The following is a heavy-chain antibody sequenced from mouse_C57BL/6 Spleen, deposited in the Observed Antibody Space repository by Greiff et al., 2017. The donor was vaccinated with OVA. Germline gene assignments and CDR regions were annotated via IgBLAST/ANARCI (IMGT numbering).Heavy chain of an antibody. V-gene: IGHV1-80*01. CDR1: GYAFSSYW. CDR3: ARVFYYDYRIYYAMDY. J-gene: IGHJ4*01. Sequence: QVQLQQSGAELVKPGASVKISCKASGYAFSSYWMNWVKQRPGKGLEWIGQIYPGDGDTNYNGKFKGKATLTADKSSSTAYMQLSSLTSEDSAVYFCARVFYYDYRIYYAMDYWGQGTSVTVSS. D-gene: IGHD2-4*01. CDR2: IYPGDGDT.